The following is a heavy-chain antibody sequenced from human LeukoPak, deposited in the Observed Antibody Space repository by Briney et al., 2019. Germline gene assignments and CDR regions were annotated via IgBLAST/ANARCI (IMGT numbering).Heavy chain of an antibody. V-gene: IGHV1-69*01. CDR1: GGTFSSYA. CDR3: ASVTMVRGVMEVYFDY. J-gene: IGHJ4*02. Sequence: SVKVSCKASGGTFSSYAISWVRRAPGQGLEWMGGIIPIFGTANYAQKFQGRVTITADESTSTAYMELSSLRSEDTAVYYCASVTMVRGVMEVYFDYWGQGTLVTVSS. CDR2: IIPIFGTA. D-gene: IGHD3-10*01.